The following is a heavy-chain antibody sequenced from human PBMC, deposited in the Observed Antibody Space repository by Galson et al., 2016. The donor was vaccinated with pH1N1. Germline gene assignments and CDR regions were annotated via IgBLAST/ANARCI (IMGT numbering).Heavy chain of an antibody. D-gene: IGHD4-17*01. V-gene: IGHV5-51*01. CDR1: GYRFTNSW. Sequence: QSGAEVKKPGDSLKISCKGSGYRFTNSWIGWVRQMPGKGPEWMGIIYLGGSLIRYRPSFQGQVTISADKSINIVYLEWSSLKASDTATYYCARQNDYGDYRGDAFDIWGQGTMVTVSS. J-gene: IGHJ3*02. CDR3: ARQNDYGDYRGDAFDI. CDR2: IYLGGSLI.